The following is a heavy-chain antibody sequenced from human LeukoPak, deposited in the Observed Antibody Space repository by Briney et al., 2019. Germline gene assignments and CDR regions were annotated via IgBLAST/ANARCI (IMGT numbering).Heavy chain of an antibody. CDR2: ISSSGSTI. Sequence: GGSLRLSCAASGLTVSKNYMSWVRQAPGKGLEWVSYISSSGSTIYYADSVKGRFTISRDNAKNSLYLQMNSLRAEDTAVYYCAELGITMIGGVWGKGTTVTISS. CDR3: AELGITMIGGV. J-gene: IGHJ6*04. CDR1: GLTVSKNY. V-gene: IGHV3-11*04. D-gene: IGHD3-10*02.